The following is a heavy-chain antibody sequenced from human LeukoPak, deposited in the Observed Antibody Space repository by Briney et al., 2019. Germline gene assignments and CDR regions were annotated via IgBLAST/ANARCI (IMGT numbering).Heavy chain of an antibody. V-gene: IGHV3-21*01. J-gene: IGHJ3*02. CDR1: GFTFSSHN. CDR3: ARIKRNPGYSSGWHDAFDI. D-gene: IGHD6-19*01. Sequence: PGGSLRLSCAASGFTFSSHNMNWVRQAPGKGLEWVSSISTSSLYIYYADSVKGRFIISRDNAKNSLYVQMNSLRAEDTAVYYCARIKRNPGYSSGWHDAFDIWGQGTMVTVSS. CDR2: ISTSSLYI.